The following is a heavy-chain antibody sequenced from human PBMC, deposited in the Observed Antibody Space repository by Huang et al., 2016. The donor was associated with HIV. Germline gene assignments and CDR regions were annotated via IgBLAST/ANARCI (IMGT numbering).Heavy chain of an antibody. CDR2: IRPIFGTA. Sequence: QVLLVQSGAEVRKPGSSVKVSCTAFGGTFSSYAISWVRQAPGQGLEWMGGIRPIFGTANYTQKFQGRVTITVDESTNTGYMELTRLTSEDTAVYYCARTAYSYGFRQGYNWFDPWGQGTPVTVSS. J-gene: IGHJ5*02. CDR1: GGTFSSYA. V-gene: IGHV1-69*13. CDR3: ARTAYSYGFRQGYNWFDP. D-gene: IGHD5-18*01.